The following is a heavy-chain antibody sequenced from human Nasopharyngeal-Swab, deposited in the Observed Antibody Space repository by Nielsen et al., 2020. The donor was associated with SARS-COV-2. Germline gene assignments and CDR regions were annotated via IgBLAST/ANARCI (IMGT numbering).Heavy chain of an antibody. D-gene: IGHD3-10*01. V-gene: IGHV3-23*01. CDR2: ISGSGGST. Sequence: GESLKISCAASGFSFNNYAMTWVRQAPGKGLEWVSAISGSGGSTYYADSVKGRFTISRDNSKNTLYLQMNSLRAEDTAVYYCAKTGSGSGDFDYWGQGTLVTVSS. CDR1: GFSFNNYA. J-gene: IGHJ4*02. CDR3: AKTGSGSGDFDY.